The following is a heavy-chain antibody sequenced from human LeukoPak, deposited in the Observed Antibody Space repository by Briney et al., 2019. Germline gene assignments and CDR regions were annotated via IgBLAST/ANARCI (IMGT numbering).Heavy chain of an antibody. D-gene: IGHD1-26*01. V-gene: IGHV3-7*01. J-gene: IGHJ4*02. Sequence: PGGALRLSRDASGFTLYFKLKSLVPQGPGEGLEWVAKINEDGSEKYYVDSVKGRFTISRDNAKNSLYLQMNSLRAEDTAVYYCARGGSYPYYWGQGTLVTVSS. CDR3: ARGGSYPYY. CDR2: INEDGSEK. CDR1: GFTLYFKL.